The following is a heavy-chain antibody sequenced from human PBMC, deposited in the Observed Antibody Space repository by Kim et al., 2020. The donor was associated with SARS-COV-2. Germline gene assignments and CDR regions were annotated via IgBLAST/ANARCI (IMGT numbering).Heavy chain of an antibody. CDR3: PRDERDSSGWANWFDP. V-gene: IGHV4-59*13. CDR2: IYYSGST. Sequence: SETLSLTCTVSGGSISSYYWSWIRQPPGKGLEWIGYIYYSGSTNYNPSLKSRVTISVDTSKNQFSLKLSSVTAADTAVYYCPRDERDSSGWANWFDPWGQGTLVTVSS. J-gene: IGHJ5*02. D-gene: IGHD6-19*01. CDR1: GGSISSYY.